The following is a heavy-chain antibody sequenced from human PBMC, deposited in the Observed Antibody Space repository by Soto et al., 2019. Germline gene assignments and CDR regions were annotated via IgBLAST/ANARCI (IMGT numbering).Heavy chain of an antibody. CDR2: IIPIFGTA. Sequence: GASVKVSCKASGGIFSSYAISWVRQAPGQGLEWMGGIIPIFGTANYAQKFQGRVTITADESTSTAYMELSSLRSEDTAVYYCASPSRYYDYVWGSYHHYYYYGMDVWGQGTTVTVSS. CDR1: GGIFSSYA. CDR3: ASPSRYYDYVWGSYHHYYYYGMDV. J-gene: IGHJ6*02. D-gene: IGHD3-16*02. V-gene: IGHV1-69*13.